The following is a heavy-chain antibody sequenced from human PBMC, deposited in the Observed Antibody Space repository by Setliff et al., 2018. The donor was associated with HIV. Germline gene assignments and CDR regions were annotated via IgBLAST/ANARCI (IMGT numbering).Heavy chain of an antibody. J-gene: IGHJ4*02. D-gene: IGHD3-3*01. CDR3: ASGRYYDFWSGFDYYFDF. CDR2: IFYSGST. CDR1: GASVSNYY. Sequence: SETLSLTCTVSGASVSNYYWSWIRQPPGKGLEWIGYIFYSGSTNYNPSLKSRVTISVDTSKNQFSLKLSSVTAADTAVYYCASGRYYDFWSGFDYYFDFWGRGTLVTVSS. V-gene: IGHV4-59*02.